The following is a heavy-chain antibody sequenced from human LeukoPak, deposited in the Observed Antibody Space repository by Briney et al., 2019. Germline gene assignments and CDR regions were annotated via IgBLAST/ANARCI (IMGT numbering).Heavy chain of an antibody. CDR1: GGTFSSYA. J-gene: IGHJ6*04. CDR3: ARGSQEVRGLFMTPYYYYDMHV. Sequence: SVKVSCKASGGTFSSYAISWVRQAPGQGLEWMGGIIPIFETANYAQKFQGRVTISSDESTSTAYMELSSLRSEDTAMYYCARGSQEVRGLFMTPYYYYDMHVWGKGTTVTVSS. V-gene: IGHV1-69*01. CDR2: IIPIFETA. D-gene: IGHD3-10*01.